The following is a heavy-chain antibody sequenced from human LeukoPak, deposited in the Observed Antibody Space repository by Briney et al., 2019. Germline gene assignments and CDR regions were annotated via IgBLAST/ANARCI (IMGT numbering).Heavy chain of an antibody. Sequence: ASVKVSCKASGGTFGSYAISWVRQAPGQGLEWMGRIIPIFGTANYAQKFQGRVTITTDESTSTAYMELSSLRSEDTAVYYCARSDSSGRYYFDYWGQGTLVTVSS. J-gene: IGHJ4*02. CDR3: ARSDSSGRYYFDY. D-gene: IGHD3-22*01. CDR2: IIPIFGTA. CDR1: GGTFGSYA. V-gene: IGHV1-69*05.